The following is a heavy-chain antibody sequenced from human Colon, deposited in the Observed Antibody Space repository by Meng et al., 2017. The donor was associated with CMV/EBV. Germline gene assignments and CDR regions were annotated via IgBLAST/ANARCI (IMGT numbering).Heavy chain of an antibody. Sequence: FSTYWMQGVRQAPGKRLVWVSRINSDGSSSNYADSVKGRFTITRDNSKDTLYLQMNSLRAEDTAVYYCAKGLSSNGWNFERGGDYWGQGTLVTVSS. D-gene: IGHD1-7*01. CDR2: INSDGSSS. CDR1: FSTYW. V-gene: IGHV3-74*01. CDR3: AKGLSSNGWNFERGGDY. J-gene: IGHJ4*02.